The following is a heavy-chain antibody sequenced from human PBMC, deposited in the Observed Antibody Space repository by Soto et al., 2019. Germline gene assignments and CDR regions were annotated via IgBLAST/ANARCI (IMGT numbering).Heavy chain of an antibody. D-gene: IGHD6-13*01. V-gene: IGHV3-11*06. CDR3: ARGRPASSWHQHFDY. J-gene: IGHJ4*02. CDR1: GFTFSDYY. Sequence: QVQLVESGGGLVKPGGSLRLSCAASGFTFSDYYMSWIRQAPGKGLEWVSYMSNTRGYTNYADSVKGRFTISRDNAKSSLFLQMNSLRGEDTAVYYCARGRPASSWHQHFDYWGQGTLVTVSS. CDR2: MSNTRGYT.